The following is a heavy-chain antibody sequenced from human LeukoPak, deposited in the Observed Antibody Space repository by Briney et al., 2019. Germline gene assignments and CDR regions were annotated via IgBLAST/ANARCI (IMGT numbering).Heavy chain of an antibody. D-gene: IGHD3-10*01. CDR3: ARDRSAVLLWFGERNRRTNFDY. V-gene: IGHV1-2*02. Sequence: GASVKVSCKASGYTFTDYFMNWVRQAPGQGLEWMGWINPKSGGTVYAQKFQGRVTMTRDTSSSTAYMELRSLRSDDTAVYYCARDRSAVLLWFGERNRRTNFDYWGQGTLVTVSS. CDR2: INPKSGGT. J-gene: IGHJ4*02. CDR1: GYTFTDYF.